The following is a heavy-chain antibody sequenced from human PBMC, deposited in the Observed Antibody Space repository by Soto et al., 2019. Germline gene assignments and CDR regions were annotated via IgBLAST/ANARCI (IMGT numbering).Heavy chain of an antibody. V-gene: IGHV3-9*01. CDR2: MSWNRGSI. CDR1: GFTFDDYA. Sequence: SLRLSCVASGFTFDDYAMHWVRQAPGKGLEWVSGMSWNRGSIVYADSVKGRFTISRDNAKNSLHLQMNSLRPEDSALYYCAKDISLGELSAPDHWGQGTLVTVSS. D-gene: IGHD3-16*02. CDR3: AKDISLGELSAPDH. J-gene: IGHJ4*02.